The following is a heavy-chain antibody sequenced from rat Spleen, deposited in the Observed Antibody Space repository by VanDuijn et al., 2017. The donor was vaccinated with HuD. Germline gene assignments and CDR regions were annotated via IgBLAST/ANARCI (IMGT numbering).Heavy chain of an antibody. Sequence: EVQMVESGGGLVQPGRSLKLSCAASGFTFSDYNMAWVRQAPKKGLEWVATISTGGGNTYYRDSVKGRFTISRDNAKSTLYLQMNSLRSEDTATYYCTRDLPGYFELWGPGTMVTVSS. CDR3: TRDLPGYFEL. CDR1: GFTFSDYN. V-gene: IGHV5S23*01. D-gene: IGHD1-4*01. CDR2: ISTGGGNT. J-gene: IGHJ1*01.